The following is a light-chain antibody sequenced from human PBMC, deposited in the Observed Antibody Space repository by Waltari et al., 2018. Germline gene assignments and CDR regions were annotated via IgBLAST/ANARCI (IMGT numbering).Light chain of an antibody. Sequence: EVVLTQSPATLSLSPGERATLSCRASQSVGSFLAWYQQKPGQTPRLLIHDASDRATGVPARFSGSGSGTASLTISSLEPEDFAVYYCQQRTDWRGTFGQGTKLEIK. CDR3: QQRTDWRGT. CDR2: DAS. V-gene: IGKV3-11*01. J-gene: IGKJ2*01. CDR1: QSVGSF.